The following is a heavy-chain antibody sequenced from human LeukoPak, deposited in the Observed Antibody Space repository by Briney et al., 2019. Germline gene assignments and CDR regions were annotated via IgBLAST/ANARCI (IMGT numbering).Heavy chain of an antibody. D-gene: IGHD3-16*02. Sequence: SETLSLTCTVSGGSISSSPYYWGWIRQAPGKGLEWIGSIYYSGSTYYNPSLKSRVTISVDTSKNQFSLKLSSVTAADTAVYYCARGAPRDYIWGSYRYDWFDPWGQGTLVTVSS. CDR2: IYYSGST. V-gene: IGHV4-39*07. CDR3: ARGAPRDYIWGSYRYDWFDP. CDR1: GGSISSSPYY. J-gene: IGHJ5*02.